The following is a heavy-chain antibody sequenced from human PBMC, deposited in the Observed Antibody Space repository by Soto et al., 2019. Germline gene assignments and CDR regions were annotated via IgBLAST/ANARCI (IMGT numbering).Heavy chain of an antibody. Sequence: QVQLHQWGAGLLKPSETLSLACSIYSGSFIGYYWSWIRQPPGKGLEWIGEISQSGNTNYSPSLKSRVSISIDTSKKQFSLNLASVSAADTAVYYCARAPKVSGSSQTRPDFWGQGTLVTVSS. D-gene: IGHD6-6*01. V-gene: IGHV4-34*01. J-gene: IGHJ4*02. CDR2: ISQSGNT. CDR1: SGSFIGYY. CDR3: ARAPKVSGSSQTRPDF.